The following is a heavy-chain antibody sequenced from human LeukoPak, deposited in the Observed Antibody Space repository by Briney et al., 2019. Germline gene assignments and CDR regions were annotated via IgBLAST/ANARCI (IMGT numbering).Heavy chain of an antibody. Sequence: SQTLSLICAISGDSVSSNSAAWNWIRRSPSRGLEWLGRTYYRSKWYNDYAVSVKGRITINPDTSKNQFSLQLNSVTPEDTAVYYCARDQGIAAAGTPFDPWGQGALVTVSS. CDR2: TYYRSKWYN. CDR1: GDSVSSNSAA. J-gene: IGHJ5*02. D-gene: IGHD6-13*01. CDR3: ARDQGIAAAGTPFDP. V-gene: IGHV6-1*01.